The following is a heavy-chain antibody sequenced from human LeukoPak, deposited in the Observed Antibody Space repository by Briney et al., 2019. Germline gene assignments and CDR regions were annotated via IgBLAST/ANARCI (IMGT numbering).Heavy chain of an antibody. CDR1: RDSFTNYW. CDR2: IYPYDSDT. V-gene: IGHV5-51*01. Sequence: GESLKISCKGSRDSFTNYWIGWVRQMPGKGLEWMGLIYPYDSDTRYSPSFQGQVTISVDKSISTAYLQWTSLKASDTALYFCARGPDGAYYFDSWGQGTLVSVSS. CDR3: ARGPDGAYYFDS. J-gene: IGHJ4*02. D-gene: IGHD1-14*01.